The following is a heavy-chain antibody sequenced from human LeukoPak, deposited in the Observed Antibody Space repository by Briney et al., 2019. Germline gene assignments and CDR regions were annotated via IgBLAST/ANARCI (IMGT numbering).Heavy chain of an antibody. CDR1: GYSFTTYW. J-gene: IGHJ4*02. V-gene: IGHV5-51*01. CDR2: IYPGDSDT. CDR3: ARHSAGGPAHYFGY. Sequence: GESLKISCKTSGYSFTTYWLGWVRQMSGKGPEWMGIIYPGDSDTRYSPSFQGQVTISADKSLSTAYLQWSSLKASDTAMYYCARHSAGGPAHYFGYWGQGTLVTVSS. D-gene: IGHD3-16*01.